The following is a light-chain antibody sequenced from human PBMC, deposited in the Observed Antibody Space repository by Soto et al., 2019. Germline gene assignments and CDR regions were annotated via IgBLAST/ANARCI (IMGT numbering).Light chain of an antibody. J-gene: IGKJ5*01. Sequence: IVLTQSPATLALSPGKRATLSFRASQSISGYLAWYQQKPDTAPRLLLYDASNRATGIPARFSGSGSETDFTLTISSLDPEDFAFYYCQQRSNWPHSITFGQGTRLDIK. CDR1: QSISGY. CDR2: DAS. V-gene: IGKV3-11*01. CDR3: QQRSNWPHSIT.